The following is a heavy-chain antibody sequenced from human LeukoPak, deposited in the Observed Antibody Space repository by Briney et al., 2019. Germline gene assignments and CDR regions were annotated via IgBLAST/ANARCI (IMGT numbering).Heavy chain of an antibody. D-gene: IGHD5-12*01. V-gene: IGHV3-48*01. Sequence: GGSLRLSCAASGFTFSTYIMNWVRQAPGKGLEWISYIHSSSSSIYYADSVKGRFTISRDNAKNSLYLQMNSLRAEDTAVYYCARDSGYDGFDYWGQGTLVTVSS. CDR1: GFTFSTYI. CDR3: ARDSGYDGFDY. J-gene: IGHJ4*02. CDR2: IHSSSSSI.